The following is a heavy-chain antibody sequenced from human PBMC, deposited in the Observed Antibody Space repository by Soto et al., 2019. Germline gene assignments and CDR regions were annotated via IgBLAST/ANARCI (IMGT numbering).Heavy chain of an antibody. D-gene: IGHD1-26*01. J-gene: IGHJ4*02. V-gene: IGHV1-18*01. Sequence: EASVKVSCKASGYTFTSYGITWVRQAPGQGLEWMGWISAYNGNTKYAQKLQGRVTMTTDTSTSTAYMELRSLRSDDTAVYYCARDLGAQRVDYWGQGTLVTVSS. CDR2: ISAYNGNT. CDR1: GYTFTSYG. CDR3: ARDLGAQRVDY.